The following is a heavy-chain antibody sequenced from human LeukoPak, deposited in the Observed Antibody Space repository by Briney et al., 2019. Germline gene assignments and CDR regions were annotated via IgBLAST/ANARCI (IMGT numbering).Heavy chain of an antibody. Sequence: SETLSLTCTVSGGSISSSSYYWGWIRQPPGKGLEWIGSIYYSGSTYYNPSLKSRVTISVDTSKNQFSLKLSSVTAADTAVYYCAYAYCGGDCYSGEYYFDYWGQGTLVTVSS. J-gene: IGHJ4*02. CDR3: AYAYCGGDCYSGEYYFDY. V-gene: IGHV4-39*07. CDR1: GGSISSSSYY. CDR2: IYYSGST. D-gene: IGHD2-21*02.